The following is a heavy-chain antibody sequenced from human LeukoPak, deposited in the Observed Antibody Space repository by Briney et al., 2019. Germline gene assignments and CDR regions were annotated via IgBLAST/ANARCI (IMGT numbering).Heavy chain of an antibody. CDR1: GFPFSDYP. Sequence: PGGSLTLSCAAPGFPFSDYPMNWVRQAPGKGLEWVSAISGSGGSSTYYGDSVKGRFIISRDDSKNTLYLQMNSLRAEDTAIYYCAKSSLGLKYNWFDPWGQGTLVTVSS. D-gene: IGHD3-16*01. CDR2: ISGSGGSST. CDR3: AKSSLGLKYNWFDP. J-gene: IGHJ5*02. V-gene: IGHV3-23*01.